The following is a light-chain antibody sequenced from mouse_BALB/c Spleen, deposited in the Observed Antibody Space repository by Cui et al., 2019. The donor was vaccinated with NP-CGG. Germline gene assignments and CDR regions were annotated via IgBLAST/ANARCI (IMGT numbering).Light chain of an antibody. V-gene: IGLV1*01. CDR1: TGAVTTSNY. CDR3: ALWYSNHWV. Sequence: QAVVTQESVLTTSPGETVTLTCRSSTGAVTTSNYANWVQEKPEHLFTGLIGGTHNRAPGVPARFSGSLIGDKAALTITGAQTEDEAIYFCALWYSNHWVFGGGTKLTVL. J-gene: IGLJ1*01. CDR2: GTH.